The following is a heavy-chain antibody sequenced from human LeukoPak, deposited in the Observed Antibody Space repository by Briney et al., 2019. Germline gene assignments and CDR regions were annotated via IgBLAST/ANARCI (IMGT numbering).Heavy chain of an antibody. CDR2: TNQDERAK. D-gene: IGHD2-15*01. J-gene: IGHJ4*02. V-gene: IGHV3-7*05. CDR3: ARSLGYCSGGSCFPFDY. Sequence: PGGSLTLSCAASGFSFSRHWMKWVRQTPGKGLEWVANTNQDERAKSYVDSVRGRFTISRDNAKNSLYLQMNSLRAEDTAVYYCARSLGYCSGGSCFPFDYWGQGTLVTVSS. CDR1: GFSFSRHW.